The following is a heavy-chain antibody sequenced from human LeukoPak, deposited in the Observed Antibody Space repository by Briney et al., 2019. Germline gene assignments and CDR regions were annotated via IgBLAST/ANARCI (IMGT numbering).Heavy chain of an antibody. CDR1: GGTFSSYA. Sequence: SVKVSCKASGGTFSSYAISWVRQAPGQGLEWVGRIIPILGIANYAQKFQGRVTITADKSTSTAYMELSSLRSEGTAVYYCAAALTSRQVDYWGQGTLVTVSS. V-gene: IGHV1-69*04. CDR2: IIPILGIA. CDR3: AAALTSRQVDY. D-gene: IGHD3-16*01. J-gene: IGHJ4*02.